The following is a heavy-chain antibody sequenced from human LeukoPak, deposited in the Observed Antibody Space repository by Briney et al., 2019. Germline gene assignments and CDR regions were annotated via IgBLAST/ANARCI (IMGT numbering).Heavy chain of an antibody. Sequence: GGSLRLSCAASGFTFSSYAMSWVRQAPGKGLEWVSAISGSGGSTYYADSVKGRFTISRDNSKNTLYLQMNSLRAEDTAVYSCVRGESGIQENSFDIWGQGTLVTVSS. J-gene: IGHJ3*02. CDR2: ISGSGGST. CDR1: GFTFSSYA. CDR3: VRGESGIQENSFDI. V-gene: IGHV3-23*01. D-gene: IGHD2/OR15-2a*01.